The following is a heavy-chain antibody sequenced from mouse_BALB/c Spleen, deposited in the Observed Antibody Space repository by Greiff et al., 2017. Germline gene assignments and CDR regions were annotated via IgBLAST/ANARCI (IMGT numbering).Heavy chain of an antibody. CDR3: ARDLTNYAMDY. V-gene: IGHV7-3*02. D-gene: IGHD1-3*01. Sequence: EVKLEESGGGLVQPGGSLRLSCATSGFTFTDYYMSWVRQPPGKALEWLGFIRNKANGYTTEYSASVKGRFTISRDNSQSILYLQMNTLRAEDSATYYCARDLTNYAMDYWGQGTSVTVSS. CDR2: IRNKANGYTT. J-gene: IGHJ4*01. CDR1: GFTFTDYY.